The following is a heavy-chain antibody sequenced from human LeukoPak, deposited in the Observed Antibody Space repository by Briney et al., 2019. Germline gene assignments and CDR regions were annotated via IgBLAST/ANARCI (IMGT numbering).Heavy chain of an antibody. Sequence: VGSLRLSCAASGFTFSSYWMTWVRQAPGQGLEWVANIKQGGSEKNYVESVKGRFTISRDNGKNSLYLQMNRVRAEDTAVYYCARDVSGEYDSSSMIHLDSWGQGTLVTASS. CDR3: ARDVSGEYDSSSMIHLDS. D-gene: IGHD6-6*01. V-gene: IGHV3-7*04. CDR2: IKQGGSEK. CDR1: GFTFSSYW. J-gene: IGHJ4*02.